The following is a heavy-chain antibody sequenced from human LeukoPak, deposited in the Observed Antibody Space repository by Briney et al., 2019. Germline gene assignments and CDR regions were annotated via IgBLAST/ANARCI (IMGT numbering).Heavy chain of an antibody. J-gene: IGHJ6*03. CDR1: GGSISSGDYY. V-gene: IGHV4-30-4*08. CDR3: ARGVVPYYYYYYMDV. CDR2: IYYSGST. D-gene: IGHD2-15*01. Sequence: PSETLSLTCTVSGGSISSGDYYWSWIRQPPGKGLELIGYIYYSGSTYYNPSLKSRVTISVDTSKNQFSLKLSSVTAADTAVYYCARGVVPYYYYYYMDVWGKGTTVTVSS.